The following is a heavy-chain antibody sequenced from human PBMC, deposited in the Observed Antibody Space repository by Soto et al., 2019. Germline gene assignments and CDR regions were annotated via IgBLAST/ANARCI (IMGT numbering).Heavy chain of an antibody. CDR1: GYSFANYW. J-gene: IGHJ6*02. Sequence: PGESLKISCKGSGYSFANYWIGWVRQMPGKGLEWMGIIYPGDSDTRYSPSFRGQVTISADKSISTAYLQWSSLKASDTAIYYCVRWGSSTLYYALDVWGQGATVTVSS. V-gene: IGHV5-51*01. CDR3: VRWGSSTLYYALDV. CDR2: IYPGDSDT. D-gene: IGHD2-2*01.